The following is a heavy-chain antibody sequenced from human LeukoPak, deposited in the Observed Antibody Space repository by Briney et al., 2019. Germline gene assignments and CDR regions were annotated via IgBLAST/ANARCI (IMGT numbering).Heavy chain of an antibody. D-gene: IGHD6-6*01. Sequence: SVKVSCKASGGTFSSYAISWVRQAPGQGLEWMGGIIPIFGTANYAQKFQGRVTITADESTSTAYVELSSLRSEDTAVYYCAESAPGGWHWFDPWGQGTLVTVSS. J-gene: IGHJ5*02. CDR2: IIPIFGTA. CDR1: GGTFSSYA. V-gene: IGHV1-69*01. CDR3: AESAPGGWHWFDP.